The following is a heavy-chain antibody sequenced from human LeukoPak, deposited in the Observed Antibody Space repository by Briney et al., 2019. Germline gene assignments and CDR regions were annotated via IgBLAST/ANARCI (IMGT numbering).Heavy chain of an antibody. D-gene: IGHD4/OR15-4a*01. Sequence: PSETLSLTCTVSGGSISSSSYYWGWIRQPPGKGLEWIGSIYYSGSTYYNPSLKSRVTISVDTSKNQFSLKLSSVTAADTAVYYCARANPKSWREIDIWGQGTMVTVSS. CDR2: IYYSGST. V-gene: IGHV4-39*01. CDR3: ARANPKSWREIDI. CDR1: GGSISSSSYY. J-gene: IGHJ3*02.